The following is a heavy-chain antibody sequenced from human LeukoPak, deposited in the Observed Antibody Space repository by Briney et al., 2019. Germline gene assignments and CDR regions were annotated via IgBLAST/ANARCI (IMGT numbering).Heavy chain of an antibody. Sequence: GGSLRLSCAASGFIFSNYAMIWVRQAPGKGLEWVAFIRYDGSNKYYADSVKGRFTISRDNSKNTLYLQMNSLRAEDTAVYYCAKQGGGWELLYYYYMDVWGKGTTVTISS. V-gene: IGHV3-30*02. CDR2: IRYDGSNK. CDR3: AKQGGGWELLYYYYMDV. D-gene: IGHD1-26*01. J-gene: IGHJ6*03. CDR1: GFIFSNYA.